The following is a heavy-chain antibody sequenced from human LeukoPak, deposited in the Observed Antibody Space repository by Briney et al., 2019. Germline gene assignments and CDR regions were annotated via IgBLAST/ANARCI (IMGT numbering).Heavy chain of an antibody. V-gene: IGHV1-46*01. CDR1: GYTFTSYY. D-gene: IGHD3-22*01. Sequence: ASVKVSCKASGYTFTSYYMHWVRQAPGQGLEWTGIINPSGGSTSYAQKFQGRVTMTRDTSTSTVYMELSSLRSEDTAVYYCASPLPTYYYDSSGLFGAFDIWGQGTMVTVSS. CDR3: ASPLPTYYYDSSGLFGAFDI. CDR2: INPSGGST. J-gene: IGHJ3*02.